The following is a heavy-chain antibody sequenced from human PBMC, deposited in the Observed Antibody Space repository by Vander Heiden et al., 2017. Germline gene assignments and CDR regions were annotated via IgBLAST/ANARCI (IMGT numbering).Heavy chain of an antibody. CDR1: VFSLSSSEMG. D-gene: IGHD4-17*01. V-gene: IGHV2-26*01. CDR2: IFSNDER. CDR3: ARMSVTPVPTPWGYYYGMDV. Sequence: HVTLKESGPVLVTPTETLTLTCTVSVFSLSSSEMGVSWIRQPPGKALEWLAHIFSNDERSYSTSLKSRLTISKDTSKSQVVLTMTNMDPVDTGTYYCARMSVTPVPTPWGYYYGMDVWGQGTTVTVSS. J-gene: IGHJ6*02.